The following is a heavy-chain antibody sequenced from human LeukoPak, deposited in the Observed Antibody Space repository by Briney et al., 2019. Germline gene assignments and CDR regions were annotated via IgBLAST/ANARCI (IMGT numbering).Heavy chain of an antibody. CDR1: GFTFSTYW. D-gene: IGHD2-2*02. CDR2: INQDGSDL. Sequence: PGGSLRLSCSASGFTFSTYWMTWLRQAPGKGLEGVANINQDGSDLLYMSSVKGRFTISRDNAKNSLFLQMNSLRTEDTALYYCARAWRCVSTHCYSYFDPWGQGTLVTVSS. V-gene: IGHV3-7*01. J-gene: IGHJ5*02. CDR3: ARAWRCVSTHCYSYFDP.